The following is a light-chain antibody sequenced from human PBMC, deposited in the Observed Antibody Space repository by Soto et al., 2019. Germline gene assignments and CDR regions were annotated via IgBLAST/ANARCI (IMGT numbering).Light chain of an antibody. Sequence: DIQMSQSPSTLSASVGDRVTITCWASQSISTWLTWYQQIPGKAPRVLISKASSLKSGVPSRFSGSGSGTEFTLPISSLQPEDVATYYCQQYNSFPYTFGQGTKLEIK. V-gene: IGKV1-5*03. CDR1: QSISTW. J-gene: IGKJ2*01. CDR2: KAS. CDR3: QQYNSFPYT.